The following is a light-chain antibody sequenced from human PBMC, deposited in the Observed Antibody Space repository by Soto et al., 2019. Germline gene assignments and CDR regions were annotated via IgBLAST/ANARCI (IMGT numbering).Light chain of an antibody. CDR1: SSDVGGYNY. CDR2: EVS. Sequence: VLTQPASVSGSPGQSITISCTGTSSDVGGYNYVSWYQQHPGKAPKLMIYEVSNRPSGVSNRFPGSKSGNTASLTISGLQAEDEADYYCSSYTSSSTLYVFGTGTKVTVL. J-gene: IGLJ1*01. V-gene: IGLV2-14*01. CDR3: SSYTSSSTLYV.